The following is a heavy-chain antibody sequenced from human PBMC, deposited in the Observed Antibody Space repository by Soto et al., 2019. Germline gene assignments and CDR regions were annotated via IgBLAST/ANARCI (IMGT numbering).Heavy chain of an antibody. V-gene: IGHV3-49*03. Sequence: EVQLVESGGGLVQPGRSLRLSCRDSGLTFRGYAMTWFRQAPGKGLEWVGCIKRRAEGGATEYAASVKGRFTISRDDSNNIAYLHMNSLEIEDTAVYYCARDGVGGYGDSWGQGTLVTVSA. D-gene: IGHD3-22*01. J-gene: IGHJ4*02. CDR2: IKRRAEGGAT. CDR1: GLTFRGYA. CDR3: ARDGVGGYGDS.